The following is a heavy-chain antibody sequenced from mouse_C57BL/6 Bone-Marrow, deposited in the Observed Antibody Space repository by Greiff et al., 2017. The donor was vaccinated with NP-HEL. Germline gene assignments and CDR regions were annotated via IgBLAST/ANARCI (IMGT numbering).Heavy chain of an antibody. Sequence: EVQVVDSGGGLVQSGRSLRLSCATSGFTFSDFYMEWVRQAPGKGLEWIAASRNKANDYTTEYSASVKGRFIVSRDTSQSILYLQMNALRAEDTAIYYCARDAPYGNLYYFDYWGQGTTLTVSS. V-gene: IGHV7-1*01. CDR2: SRNKANDYTT. CDR1: GFTFSDFY. J-gene: IGHJ2*01. CDR3: ARDAPYGNLYYFDY. D-gene: IGHD2-1*01.